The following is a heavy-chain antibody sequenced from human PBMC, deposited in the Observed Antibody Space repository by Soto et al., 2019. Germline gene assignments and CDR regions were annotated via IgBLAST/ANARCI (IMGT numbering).Heavy chain of an antibody. CDR1: GGSVSSGSYC. D-gene: IGHD5-18*01. CDR3: ARTDRYSYYDY. CDR2: IYYSGST. Sequence: SETLSLTCTVSGGSVSSGSYCWSWLRQPPGKGLEWIGYIYYSGSTNYNPSLKSRVTISVDTSKNQFSLKLSSVTAADTAVYYCARTDRYSYYDYWGQGTLVTVSS. V-gene: IGHV4-61*01. J-gene: IGHJ4*02.